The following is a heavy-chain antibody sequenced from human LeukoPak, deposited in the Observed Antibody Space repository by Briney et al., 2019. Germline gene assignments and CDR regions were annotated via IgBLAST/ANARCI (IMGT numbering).Heavy chain of an antibody. J-gene: IGHJ6*03. CDR2: IYTSGSS. CDR1: GGSISSYY. D-gene: IGHD4-17*01. Sequence: SETLSLTCTVSGGSISSYYWSWIRQPAGKGLGWIGRIYTSGSSNYNPSLKSRVTMSVDTSKNQFSLRLTSVTAADTAVYYCARAAYGDYRYYYFYLDVWGKGTTVTVSS. V-gene: IGHV4-4*07. CDR3: ARAAYGDYRYYYFYLDV.